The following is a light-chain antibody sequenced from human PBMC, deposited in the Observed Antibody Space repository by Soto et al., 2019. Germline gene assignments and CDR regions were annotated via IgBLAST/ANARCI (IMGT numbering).Light chain of an antibody. CDR2: DVS. CDR1: SSDFGGYNY. J-gene: IGLJ1*01. V-gene: IGLV2-14*01. Sequence: QSALTQPASVSGSPGQSITLSCTGTSSDFGGYNYVSWYQQHPGKAPRLMIYDVSDRPSGVSNRFSGSKSGNTASLTISGLQTEDEADYYCSSYKSGSTPYVFGTGTKVTVL. CDR3: SSYKSGSTPYV.